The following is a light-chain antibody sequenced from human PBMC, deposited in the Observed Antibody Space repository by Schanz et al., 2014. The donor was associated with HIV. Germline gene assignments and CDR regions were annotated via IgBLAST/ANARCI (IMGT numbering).Light chain of an antibody. Sequence: DIQMSQSHTTVSASVGDRVIITCRASQSISNWLAWYQQKPGKAPNLLIYKSSTLESGVPSRFSGSGSGTEFTLTITNLQPDDFATYYCQQCVTYPYTFGQGTKLEIK. CDR2: KSS. CDR3: QQCVTYPYT. J-gene: IGKJ2*01. V-gene: IGKV1-5*03. CDR1: QSISNW.